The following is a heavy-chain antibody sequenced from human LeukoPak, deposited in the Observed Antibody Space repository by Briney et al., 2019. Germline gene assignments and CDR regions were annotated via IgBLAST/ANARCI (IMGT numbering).Heavy chain of an antibody. J-gene: IGHJ4*02. Sequence: ASVKVSCKASGYTFTGYYMHWVRQAPGQGLEWMGWINPNSGGTNYAQKFQGRVTMTRDTSISTAYMELRSLRSDDTAIYYCARDAKYYYGSRTYFFFEYWGQGTLLTVSS. CDR1: GYTFTGYY. V-gene: IGHV1-2*02. CDR3: ARDAKYYYGSRTYFFFEY. CDR2: INPNSGGT. D-gene: IGHD3-10*01.